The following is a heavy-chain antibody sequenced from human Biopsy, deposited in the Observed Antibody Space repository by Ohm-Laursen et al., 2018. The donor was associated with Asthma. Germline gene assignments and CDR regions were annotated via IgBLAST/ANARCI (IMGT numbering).Heavy chain of an antibody. Sequence: SLRLSCAAPGFVFSQCGMHWVRQGPGKGLEWVALVSSDGHNKYYEDSVKGRFTTSRDNSRNRLYLQINRLTVEDSAVYFCARQSGQDYGDSSGFDIWGQGTTVTVSS. CDR3: ARQSGQDYGDSSGFDI. CDR1: GFVFSQCG. CDR2: VSSDGHNK. V-gene: IGHV3-30*03. D-gene: IGHD3-22*01. J-gene: IGHJ3*02.